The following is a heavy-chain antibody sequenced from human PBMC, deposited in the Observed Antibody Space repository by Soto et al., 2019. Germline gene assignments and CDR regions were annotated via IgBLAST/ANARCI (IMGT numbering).Heavy chain of an antibody. CDR3: ARVVGDYIWGSYRYTDMYYFDY. V-gene: IGHV4-30-4*01. Sequence: SETLSLTCTSSGGSISSGDYYWSWIRQPPGKGLEWIGYIYYSGSTYYNPSLKSRVTISVDTSKNQFSLKLSSVTAADTAVYYCARVVGDYIWGSYRYTDMYYFDYWGQGTLVTVSS. J-gene: IGHJ4*02. CDR1: GGSISSGDYY. D-gene: IGHD3-16*02. CDR2: IYYSGST.